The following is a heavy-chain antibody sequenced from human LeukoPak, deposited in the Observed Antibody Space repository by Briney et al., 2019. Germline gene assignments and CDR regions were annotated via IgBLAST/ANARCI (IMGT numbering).Heavy chain of an antibody. Sequence: PSETLSLTCTVSGGSISSYYWSWIRQPPGKGLEWIGSIYYSGSTYYNPSLKSRVTISVDTSKNQFSLKLSSVTAADTAVYYCALVAATYYYYGMDVWGQGTTVTVSS. D-gene: IGHD2-15*01. CDR3: ALVAATYYYYGMDV. V-gene: IGHV4-59*05. CDR1: GGSISSYY. J-gene: IGHJ6*02. CDR2: IYYSGST.